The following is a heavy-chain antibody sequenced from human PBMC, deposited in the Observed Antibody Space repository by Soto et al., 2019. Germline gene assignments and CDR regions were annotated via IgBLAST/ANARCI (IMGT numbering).Heavy chain of an antibody. J-gene: IGHJ4*02. CDR3: ARQLTAAADIDY. Sequence: PGESLKISCKGSGYGFASYWIAWVRQMPGKGLEWMGIIDPGDSESRYSPSFQGQVTISADKSVTTAYLQWSSLKASDTAMYYCARQLTAAADIDYWGQGTLVTVSS. CDR2: IDPGDSES. CDR1: GYGFASYW. D-gene: IGHD6-13*01. V-gene: IGHV5-51*01.